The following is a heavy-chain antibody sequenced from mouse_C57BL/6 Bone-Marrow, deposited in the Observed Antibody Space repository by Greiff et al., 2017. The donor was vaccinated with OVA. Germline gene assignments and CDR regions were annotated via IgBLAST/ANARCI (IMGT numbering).Heavy chain of an antibody. J-gene: IGHJ1*03. CDR2: IYPGDGDT. D-gene: IGHD2-1*01. Sequence: QVHVKQSGAELVKPGASVKISCKASGYEFSGYWMNWVKRRPGRGLEWIGQIYPGDGDTNYNGKFKGKATLTADKSSSTAYMQLSSLTSEDSAVYFCARTIYYGNCRYWYFDVWGTGTTVTVSS. CDR3: ARTIYYGNCRYWYFDV. V-gene: IGHV1-80*01. CDR1: GYEFSGYW.